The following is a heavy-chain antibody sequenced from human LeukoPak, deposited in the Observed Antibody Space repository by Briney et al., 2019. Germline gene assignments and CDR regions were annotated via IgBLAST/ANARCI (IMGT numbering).Heavy chain of an antibody. Sequence: SVKVSCKASGGTFSSYAISWVRQAPGQGLEWMGGIIPIFGTANYAKKFQGRVTITTDESTSTAYMELSSLRSEDTAVYYCAGLYGDYVGYWGQGTLVTVSS. J-gene: IGHJ4*02. D-gene: IGHD4-17*01. CDR3: AGLYGDYVGY. CDR1: GGTFSSYA. V-gene: IGHV1-69*05. CDR2: IIPIFGTA.